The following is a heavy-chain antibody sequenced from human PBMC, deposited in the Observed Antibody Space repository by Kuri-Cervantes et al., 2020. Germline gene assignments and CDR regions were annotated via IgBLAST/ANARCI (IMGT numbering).Heavy chain of an antibody. Sequence: GESLKISCAASGFTFSSYAMRWVRQAPGKGLEWVAVISYDGSNKYYADSVKGRFTISRDNSKNTLYLQMNSLRAEDTAVYYCARDRGDQLLLDYWGQGTLVTVSS. D-gene: IGHD2-2*01. J-gene: IGHJ4*02. V-gene: IGHV3-30-3*01. CDR1: GFTFSSYA. CDR2: ISYDGSNK. CDR3: ARDRGDQLLLDY.